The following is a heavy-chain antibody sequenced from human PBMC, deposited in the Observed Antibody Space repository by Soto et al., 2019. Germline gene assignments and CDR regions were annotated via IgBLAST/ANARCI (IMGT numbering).Heavy chain of an antibody. CDR2: INHSGSA. CDR3: ARGLITGSHYSGGWYYFDS. CDR1: GESFSGHI. Sequence: QVQLQQSGAGLLKPSETLSLTCAVYGESFSGHIWTWIRQTPGKGLQWIGQINHSGSASYNPSLTTRVTISVLPSISQCPLELSSVTAADTAVYYCARGLITGSHYSGGWYYFDSWGQGTQVTVSS. D-gene: IGHD6-19*01. J-gene: IGHJ4*02. V-gene: IGHV4-34*01.